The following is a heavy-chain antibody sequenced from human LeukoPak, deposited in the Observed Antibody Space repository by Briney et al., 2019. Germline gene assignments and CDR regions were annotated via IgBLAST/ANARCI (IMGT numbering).Heavy chain of an antibody. CDR3: AREGGVTMVRGVIMTSALDY. Sequence: ASVKVSCKASGGTFSSYAISWVRQAPGQGLEWMGGIIPIFGTANYAQKFQGRVTITADESTSTAYMELSSLRSEDTAVYYCAREGGVTMVRGVIMTSALDYWGQGTLVTVSS. CDR2: IIPIFGTA. J-gene: IGHJ4*02. CDR1: GGTFSSYA. V-gene: IGHV1-69*13. D-gene: IGHD3-10*01.